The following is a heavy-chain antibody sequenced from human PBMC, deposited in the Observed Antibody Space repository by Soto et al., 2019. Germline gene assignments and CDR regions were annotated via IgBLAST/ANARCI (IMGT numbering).Heavy chain of an antibody. D-gene: IGHD2-21*01. CDR3: ARGYPYLSNGYSSDVFAI. CDR2: VSADDGDT. CDR1: GYTFTSYG. V-gene: IGHV1-18*01. J-gene: IGHJ3*02. Sequence: QAQLVQSGAEVKKPGASVKVSCKASGYTFTSYGISWVRQAPGQGLEWMGWVSADDGDTNYAQKLQGRVTMTTDTATTTAYMELRSLSTADTAVYYCARGYPYLSNGYSSDVFAIWGQGTMVTVSS.